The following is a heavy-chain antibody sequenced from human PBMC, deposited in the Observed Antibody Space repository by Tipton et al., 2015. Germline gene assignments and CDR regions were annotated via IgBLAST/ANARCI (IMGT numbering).Heavy chain of an antibody. CDR1: GFTFSSYD. CDR3: ARALRPSSWYVVYYGMDV. J-gene: IGHJ6*02. Sequence: SLRLSCAASGFTFSSYDMHWVRQATGKGLEWVSAIGTAGDTYYPGSVKGRFTISRENAKNSLYLQMNTLRAGDTAVYYCARALRPSSWYVVYYGMDVWGQGTTVTVSS. D-gene: IGHD6-13*01. V-gene: IGHV3-13*01. CDR2: IGTAGDT.